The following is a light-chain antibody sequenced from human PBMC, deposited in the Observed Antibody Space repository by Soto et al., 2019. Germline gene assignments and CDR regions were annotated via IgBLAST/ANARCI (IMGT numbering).Light chain of an antibody. CDR3: QSYDSSLSGSYV. CDR1: SSNIGAGYD. CDR2: GNS. J-gene: IGLJ1*01. Sequence: QSVLTQPPSVSGAPGQRVTISCTGSSSNIGAGYDVHWYQQLPGTAPKLLIYGNSNRPSGVPDRFSGSQSGTSASLAITGLQAEDEADYYCQSYDSSLSGSYVFGTGTKV. V-gene: IGLV1-40*01.